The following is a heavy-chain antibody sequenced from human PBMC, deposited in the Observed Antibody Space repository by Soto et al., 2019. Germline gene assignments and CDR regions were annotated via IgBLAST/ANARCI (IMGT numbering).Heavy chain of an antibody. CDR1: GGSISSGDYY. CDR3: ARTTVTTYIVY. CDR2: IYYSGST. V-gene: IGHV4-30-4*01. D-gene: IGHD4-17*01. J-gene: IGHJ4*02. Sequence: SETLSLTCTVSGGSISSGDYYWSWIRQPPGKGLEWIGYIYYSGSTYYNPSLKSRVTISVDTSKNQFSLKLSSVTAADTAVYYCARTTVTTYIVYWGQGTLVTAPQ.